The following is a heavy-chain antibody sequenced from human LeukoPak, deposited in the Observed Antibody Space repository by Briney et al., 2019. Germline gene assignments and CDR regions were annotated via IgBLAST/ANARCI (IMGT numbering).Heavy chain of an antibody. CDR1: GFTFSSYS. J-gene: IGHJ6*03. CDR2: ISSSSSYI. Sequence: GGSLRLSCAASGFTFSSYSMNWVRQAPGKGLEWVSSISSSSSYIYYADSVKGRFTISRDNAKNSLYLQMNSLRAEDTAVYYCARDRPYCSSTSCYWTSTLGYCSGGSCYYYMDVWGKGTTVTVSS. V-gene: IGHV3-21*01. CDR3: ARDRPYCSSTSCYWTSTLGYCSGGSCYYYMDV. D-gene: IGHD2-15*01.